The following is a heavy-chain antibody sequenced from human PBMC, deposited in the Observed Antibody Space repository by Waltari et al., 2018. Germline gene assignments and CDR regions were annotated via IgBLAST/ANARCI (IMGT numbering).Heavy chain of an antibody. CDR3: ARHWGYSDAFDI. V-gene: IGHV4-38-2*01. Sequence: QVQLQESGPGLVKPSETLSLTCAVSGYSISRGHYWGWIRQPPGKGLEWIGSIYHSGSTYYNPSLKSRVTISVDTSKNQFSLKLSSVTAADTAVYYCARHWGYSDAFDIWGQGTMVTVSS. CDR1: GYSISRGHY. J-gene: IGHJ3*02. CDR2: IYHSGST. D-gene: IGHD2-15*01.